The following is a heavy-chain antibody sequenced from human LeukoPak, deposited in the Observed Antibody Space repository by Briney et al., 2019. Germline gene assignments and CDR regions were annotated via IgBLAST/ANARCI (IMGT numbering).Heavy chain of an antibody. CDR3: AREKGHYGSGSYYKVLKYNWFDP. J-gene: IGHJ5*02. D-gene: IGHD3-10*01. Sequence: ASVKVSCKASGGTFSSYAISWVRQAPGQGLEWMGGIIPIFGTANYAQKFQGRVTITTDESTSTAYMELSSLRSEDTAVYYCAREKGHYGSGSYYKVLKYNWFDPWGQGTLVTVSS. CDR2: IIPIFGTA. CDR1: GGTFSSYA. V-gene: IGHV1-69*05.